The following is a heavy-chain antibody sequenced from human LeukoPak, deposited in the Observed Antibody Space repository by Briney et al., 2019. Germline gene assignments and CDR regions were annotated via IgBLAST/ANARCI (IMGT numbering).Heavy chain of an antibody. D-gene: IGHD6-13*01. Sequence: ASVKASCKASGYTFTGYYMHWVRQDPGQGLEWMGWINPNSGGTNYAQKFQGRVTMTRDTSISTAYMELSRLRSDDTAVYYYARIQWGVIAAAGTLSEPWGQGTLVTVSS. CDR2: INPNSGGT. CDR3: ARIQWGVIAAAGTLSEP. V-gene: IGHV1-2*02. CDR1: GYTFTGYY. J-gene: IGHJ5*02.